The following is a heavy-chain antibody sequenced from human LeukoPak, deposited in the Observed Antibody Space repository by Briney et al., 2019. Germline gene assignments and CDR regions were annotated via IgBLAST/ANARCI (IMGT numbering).Heavy chain of an antibody. CDR3: ARQDFGSGILPGY. CDR2: VYYTGST. D-gene: IGHD3-10*01. Sequence: SETLSLTCTVSGASITNSLYYWGWIRQPPGKGLEWIATVYYTGSTYYNPSLKSRVTISIDTSKSHSSLKLSSVTAADMAVYYCARQDFGSGILPGYWGQGTLVTVSS. V-gene: IGHV4-39*01. J-gene: IGHJ4*02. CDR1: GASITNSLYY.